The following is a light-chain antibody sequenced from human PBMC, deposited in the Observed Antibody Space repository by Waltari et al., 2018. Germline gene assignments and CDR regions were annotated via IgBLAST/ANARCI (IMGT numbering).Light chain of an antibody. CDR1: ALTKQS. V-gene: IGLV3-25*03. CDR2: KDS. J-gene: IGLJ2*01. CDR3: QSADSSGSVV. Sequence: SFDLTQPPSVSVSPGQTATNTCSGDALTKQSAYWYQRKAGQAPLLVIYKDSDRPSGIPERFSGSASGTMVTLTISGVQAEDEADYYCQSADSSGSVVFGGGTTLTVL.